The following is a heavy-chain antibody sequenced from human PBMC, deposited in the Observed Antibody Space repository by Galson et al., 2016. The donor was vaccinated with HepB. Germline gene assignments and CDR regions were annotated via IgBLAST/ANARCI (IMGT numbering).Heavy chain of an antibody. Sequence: SLRLSCAASGFIFKDYAMHWVRQAPGKGLEWVSSISWNSGSIGYADSVKGRFTISRDNAKNSLYLQMISLRAEDTAFYYCAQDKASMSVGATNFQHWGQGTLLTVSS. V-gene: IGHV3-9*01. J-gene: IGHJ1*01. D-gene: IGHD1-26*01. CDR1: GFIFKDYA. CDR2: ISWNSGSI. CDR3: AQDKASMSVGATNFQH.